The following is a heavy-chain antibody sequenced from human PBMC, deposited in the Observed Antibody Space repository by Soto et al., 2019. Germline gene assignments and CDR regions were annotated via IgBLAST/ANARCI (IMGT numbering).Heavy chain of an antibody. CDR2: ISYDGSDK. CDR1: GFTFSSYA. Sequence: QVQLVESGGGVVQPGRSLRLSCAASGFTFSSYAMHWVRQAPGKGLEWVAVISYDGSDKYYADSVKGRFTISRDNSKNPLNLQMNSLRADDTVVYYCAQALGKLWPERFDYWGQGTLITVSS. CDR3: AQALGKLWPERFDY. D-gene: IGHD3-16*01. J-gene: IGHJ4*02. V-gene: IGHV3-30*18.